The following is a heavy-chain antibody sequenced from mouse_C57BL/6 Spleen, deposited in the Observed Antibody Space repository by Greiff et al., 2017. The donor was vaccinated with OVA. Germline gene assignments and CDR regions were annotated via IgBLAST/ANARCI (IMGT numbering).Heavy chain of an antibody. CDR2: IDPSDSYT. D-gene: IGHD2-3*01. Sequence: QVQLQQPGAELVKPGASVKLSCKASGYTFTSYWMQWVKQRPGQGLEWIGEIDPSDSYTNYNQKFKGKATLTVDTSSSTAYMQLSSLTSEDSAVYYCARGDGYYFDYLGQGTTLTVSS. V-gene: IGHV1-50*01. CDR3: ARGDGYYFDY. CDR1: GYTFTSYW. J-gene: IGHJ2*01.